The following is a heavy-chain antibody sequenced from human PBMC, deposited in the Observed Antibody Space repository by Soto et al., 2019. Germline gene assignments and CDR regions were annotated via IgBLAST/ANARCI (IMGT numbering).Heavy chain of an antibody. CDR3: VRRHVSATGIDWFDP. V-gene: IGHV1-3*01. D-gene: IGHD6-13*01. CDR1: GYTFTSYG. CDR2: INAANGDT. Sequence: VKVSCKASGYTFTSYGIHWVRQAPGQRLEWMGWINAANGDTKYSPKFQGRVTITRDTSASTAYMELSSLRSEDTAVYYCVRRHVSATGIDWFDPWGQGTQVTVSS. J-gene: IGHJ5*02.